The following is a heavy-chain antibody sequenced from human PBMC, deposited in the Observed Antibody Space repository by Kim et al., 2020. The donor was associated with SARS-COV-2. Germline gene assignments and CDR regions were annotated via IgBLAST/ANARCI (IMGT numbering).Heavy chain of an antibody. CDR3: ARSGASQSGGGAFDY. Sequence: GGSLRLSCAASGFTFSSFAMHWVRQAPGKGLEWVAVISYDGSNKYYADSVKGRFTISRDNSKNTLYLQMNSLRAEDTAVYYCARSGASQSGGGAFDYCG. D-gene: IGHD1-26*01. CDR1: GFTFSSFA. CDR2: ISYDGSNK. V-gene: IGHV3-30*04. J-gene: IGHJ4*01.